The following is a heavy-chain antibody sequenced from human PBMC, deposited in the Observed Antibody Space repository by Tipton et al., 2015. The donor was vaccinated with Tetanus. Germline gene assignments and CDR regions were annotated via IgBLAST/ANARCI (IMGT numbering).Heavy chain of an antibody. J-gene: IGHJ4*02. CDR2: IYSSGST. CDR1: GGSISSGGYY. CDR3: ARDQARGARGWNYFDC. D-gene: IGHD1-26*01. Sequence: TLSLTCTVSGGSISSGGYYWSWIRQHPGKGLEWIGDIYSSGSTYYNPSLKSRVTISVDTSKNQFSLKLNSVTAADTAVYYCARDQARGARGWNYFDCWGQGPLVPVSS. V-gene: IGHV4-31*03.